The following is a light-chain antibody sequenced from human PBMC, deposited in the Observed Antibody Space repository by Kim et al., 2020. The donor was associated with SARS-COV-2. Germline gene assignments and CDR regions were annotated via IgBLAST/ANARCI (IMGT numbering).Light chain of an antibody. CDR1: SLRSYY. J-gene: IGLJ1*01. CDR2: GKN. Sequence: ALGQTVRLTCQGDSLRSYYESWYQQKPGQALVLVIYGKNNRPSGIPDRFSGSSSGNTASLTITGAQAEDEADYYCNSRDSSGNHYVFGTGTKVTVL. V-gene: IGLV3-19*01. CDR3: NSRDSSGNHYV.